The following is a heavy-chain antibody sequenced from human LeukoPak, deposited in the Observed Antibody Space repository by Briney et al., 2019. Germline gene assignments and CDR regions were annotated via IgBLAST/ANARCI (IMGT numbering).Heavy chain of an antibody. Sequence: HPGGSLRLSCTASGFPFSSYWMSWVRQAPGKGLEWVANIKQDGGEKFYVDSVKGRFTISRDNAKNSLYLQMNSLRAEDTAVYYCAREDHSNYNYWGQGTLVTVSS. J-gene: IGHJ4*02. CDR3: AREDHSNYNY. D-gene: IGHD4-11*01. V-gene: IGHV3-7*01. CDR1: GFPFSSYW. CDR2: IKQDGGEK.